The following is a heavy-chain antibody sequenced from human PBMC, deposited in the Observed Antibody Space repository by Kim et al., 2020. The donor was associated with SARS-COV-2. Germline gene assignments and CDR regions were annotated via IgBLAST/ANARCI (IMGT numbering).Heavy chain of an antibody. V-gene: IGHV3-30*18. J-gene: IGHJ4*02. D-gene: IGHD6-6*01. Sequence: GGSLRLSCAASGFTFSSYDMHWVRQAPGKGLEWVAVISYDGSNKYYADSVKGRFTISRDNSKNTLYLQMNSLRAEDTAVYYCAKDLSIAARPCDYWGQGTLVTVSS. CDR2: ISYDGSNK. CDR1: GFTFSSYD. CDR3: AKDLSIAARPCDY.